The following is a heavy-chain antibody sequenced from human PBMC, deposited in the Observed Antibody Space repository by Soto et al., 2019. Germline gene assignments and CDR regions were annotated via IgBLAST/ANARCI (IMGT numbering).Heavy chain of an antibody. V-gene: IGHV6-1*01. J-gene: IGHJ6*03. CDR1: GDSVSSNSAA. Sequence: PSQTLSLTCAISGDSVSSNSAAWNWIRQSPSRGLEWLGRTYYRSKWYNDYAVSVKSRITINPDTSKNQFSLQLNSVTPEDTAVYYCARDFTAARDNYYYYYYMDVWGKGTTVTVSS. CDR3: ARDFTAARDNYYYYYYMDV. D-gene: IGHD6-13*01. CDR2: TYYRSKWYN.